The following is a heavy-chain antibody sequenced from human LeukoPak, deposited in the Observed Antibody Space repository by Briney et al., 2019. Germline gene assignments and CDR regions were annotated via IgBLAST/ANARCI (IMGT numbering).Heavy chain of an antibody. J-gene: IGHJ4*02. D-gene: IGHD3-10*01. CDR1: GFTFSDYY. CDR3: ARDPLGEFGEKTNWGKTIGEDY. V-gene: IGHV3-11*01. Sequence: GGSLRLSCAASGFTFSDYYMSWIRQAPGKGLEWVSYISSSGSTIYYADSVKGRFTISRDNAKNSLYLQMNSLRAEDTAVYYCARDPLGEFGEKTNWGKTIGEDYWGQGTLVTVSS. CDR2: ISSSGSTI.